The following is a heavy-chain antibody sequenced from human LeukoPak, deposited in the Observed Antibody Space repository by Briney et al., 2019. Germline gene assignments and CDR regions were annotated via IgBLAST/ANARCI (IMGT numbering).Heavy chain of an antibody. CDR1: GGTFSSYA. Sequence: SVKVSCKASGGTFSSYAISWVRQAPGQRLEWMEGIIPIFRTANYAQKFQGRVTITADESTSTAYMELSSLRSEDTAVYYCARVVEMATIYPRPRYYYYYMDVWGKGTTVTISS. CDR2: IIPIFRTA. J-gene: IGHJ6*03. D-gene: IGHD5-24*01. V-gene: IGHV1-69*13. CDR3: ARVVEMATIYPRPRYYYYYMDV.